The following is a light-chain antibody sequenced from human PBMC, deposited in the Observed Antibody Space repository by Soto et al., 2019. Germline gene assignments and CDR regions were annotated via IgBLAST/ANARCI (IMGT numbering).Light chain of an antibody. Sequence: EIVLTQSPGTLSLSPGERATLSCRASQSVSSSYLAWYQQKPGQAPRLLIYGASSRDTGIPDRFSGSGSGTDITLTISRLEPEDVAVYYCPQYGSSPWTFGQGTKVEIK. CDR2: GAS. CDR3: PQYGSSPWT. V-gene: IGKV3-20*01. CDR1: QSVSSSY. J-gene: IGKJ1*01.